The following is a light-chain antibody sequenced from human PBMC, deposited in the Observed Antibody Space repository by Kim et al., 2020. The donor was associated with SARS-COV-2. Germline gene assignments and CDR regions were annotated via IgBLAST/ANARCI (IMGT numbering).Light chain of an antibody. CDR2: TTN. CDR1: SGLVSSGHY. V-gene: IGLV8-61*01. J-gene: IGLJ3*02. Sequence: QTVVTQEPSFSVSPGGTVTLTCGLASGLVSSGHYPRWYQQTPGQAPRTLIYTTNTCASGIADRFSGSILGDKAALTISGAQAGDESDYYCVLYMGGGISVFGGGTKVTVL. CDR3: VLYMGGGISV.